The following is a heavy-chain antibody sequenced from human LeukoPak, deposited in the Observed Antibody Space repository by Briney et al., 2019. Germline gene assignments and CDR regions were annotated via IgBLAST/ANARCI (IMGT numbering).Heavy chain of an antibody. CDR2: IYYSGST. Sequence: SETLSLTCAVSGGSISSGGYSWSWIRQPPGKGLEWIGYIYYSGSTYYNPSLKSRVTISVDTSKNQFSLKLSSVTAADTAVYYCARANNYCSSTSCYGMDVWGQGTTVTVSS. CDR3: ARANNYCSSTSCYGMDV. D-gene: IGHD2-2*01. J-gene: IGHJ6*02. V-gene: IGHV4-30-4*08. CDR1: GGSISSGGYS.